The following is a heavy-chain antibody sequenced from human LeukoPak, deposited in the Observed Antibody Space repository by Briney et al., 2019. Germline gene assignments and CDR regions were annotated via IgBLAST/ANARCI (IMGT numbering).Heavy chain of an antibody. CDR1: GFTFGVYT. V-gene: IGHV3-30-3*01. CDR3: ARAIYDFWSGSQYYFDY. J-gene: IGHJ4*02. CDR2: ISYDGGKK. D-gene: IGHD3-3*01. Sequence: GGSLRLSCAASGFTFGVYTMHWVRQAPAKGLEWVAFISYDGGKKYYADSVKGRFTISRDNAKNSLYLQMNSLRAEDTAVYYCARAIYDFWSGSQYYFDYWGQGTLVTVSS.